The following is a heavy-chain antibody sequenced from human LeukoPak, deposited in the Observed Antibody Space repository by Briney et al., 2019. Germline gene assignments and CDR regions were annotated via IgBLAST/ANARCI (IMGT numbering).Heavy chain of an antibody. D-gene: IGHD5-18*01. V-gene: IGHV4-61*08. CDR2: IYYSGST. J-gene: IGHJ4*02. CDR3: AREDTAMISFDY. CDR1: GGSISSGGYY. Sequence: PSETLSLTCTVSGGSISSGGYYWSWIRQPPGKGLEWIGYIYYSGSTNYNPSLKSRVTISVDTSKNQFSLKLSSVTAADTAVYYCAREDTAMISFDYWGQGTLVTVSS.